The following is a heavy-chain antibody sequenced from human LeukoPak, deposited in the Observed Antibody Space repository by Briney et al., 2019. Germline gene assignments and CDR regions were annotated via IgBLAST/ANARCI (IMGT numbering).Heavy chain of an antibody. CDR1: GFTFSSYA. Sequence: PGGSLRLSCAASGFTFSSYAMHWVRQAPGKGLEYVSAISSNGGSTYYANSVKGRFTISRDNSKNTLYLQMGSLRAEDMAVYYCARDEESGYSSSWAYYYYYGMDVWGQGTTVTVSS. D-gene: IGHD6-13*01. J-gene: IGHJ6*02. V-gene: IGHV3-64*01. CDR3: ARDEESGYSSSWAYYYYYGMDV. CDR2: ISSNGGST.